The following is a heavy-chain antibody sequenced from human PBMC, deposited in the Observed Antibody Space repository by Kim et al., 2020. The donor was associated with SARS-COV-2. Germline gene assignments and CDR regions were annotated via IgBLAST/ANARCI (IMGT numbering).Heavy chain of an antibody. Sequence: VKGRFTISRDDSKNTLYLQMNSLKTEDTAVYYCTTGITMVRGTEYYFDYWGQGTLVTVSS. D-gene: IGHD3-10*01. V-gene: IGHV3-15*01. J-gene: IGHJ4*02. CDR3: TTGITMVRGTEYYFDY.